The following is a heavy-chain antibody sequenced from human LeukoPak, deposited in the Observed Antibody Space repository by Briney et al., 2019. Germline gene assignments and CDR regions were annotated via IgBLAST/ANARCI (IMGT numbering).Heavy chain of an antibody. Sequence: ASVKVSCKASGYTLTTYYIHWVRQAPGQGLEYMGIINLSGGSTSYAQRFQGRVAMTQDTSTSTVYMELSSLRSEDTAVYYCARELPHTYNFDYWGQGTLVTVSS. CDR3: ARELPHTYNFDY. J-gene: IGHJ4*02. D-gene: IGHD3-10*01. CDR2: INLSGGST. CDR1: GYTLTTYY. V-gene: IGHV1-46*01.